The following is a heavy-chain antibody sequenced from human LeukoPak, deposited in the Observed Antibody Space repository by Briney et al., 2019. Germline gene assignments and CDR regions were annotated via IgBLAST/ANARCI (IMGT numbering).Heavy chain of an antibody. CDR1: GLTFSSYG. J-gene: IGHJ6*03. CDR2: ISTTGGTT. Sequence: AGTLTLSCAVSGLTFSSYGMSWVRQAPGRGLELVSAISTTGGTTYYADSVRGRFTISRDNSRNTLYLQMNSLRAEDTAIYYCAKNGDRGAYCSGGTCYPYYYYYMDVWGKGTTVTISS. CDR3: AKNGDRGAYCSGGTCYPYYYYYMDV. V-gene: IGHV3-23*01. D-gene: IGHD2-15*01.